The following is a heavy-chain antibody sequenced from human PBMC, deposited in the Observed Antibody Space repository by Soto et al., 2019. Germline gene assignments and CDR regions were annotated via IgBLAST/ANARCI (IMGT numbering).Heavy chain of an antibody. V-gene: IGHV2-5*02. CDR1: GFSFSVNGVA. Sequence: QITLKESGPTLVKPTQTLTLTCTFSGFSFSVNGVAVGWIRQPPGQALEWLALIYWDDDQRYNPSLKDRLTITKDTSRNQVVLTITNLDPVDTATYSCAHTRDVPRGFQSWGQGTLVTVSS. CDR2: IYWDDDQ. J-gene: IGHJ1*01. CDR3: AHTRDVPRGFQS.